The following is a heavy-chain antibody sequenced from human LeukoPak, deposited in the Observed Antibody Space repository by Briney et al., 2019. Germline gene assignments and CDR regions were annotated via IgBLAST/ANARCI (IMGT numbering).Heavy chain of an antibody. D-gene: IGHD3-22*01. J-gene: IGHJ4*02. CDR3: ARGVWNYYDSSGSSFDY. CDR2: ISYDGSNT. V-gene: IGHV3-30*03. Sequence: GGSLRLSCAASGFTFNSYGMHWVRQAPGKGLEWVAFISYDGSNTYYADSVKGRFTISRDNSKNTLYLQMNSLRAEDTAVYYCARGVWNYYDSSGSSFDYWGQGTLVTVSS. CDR1: GFTFNSYG.